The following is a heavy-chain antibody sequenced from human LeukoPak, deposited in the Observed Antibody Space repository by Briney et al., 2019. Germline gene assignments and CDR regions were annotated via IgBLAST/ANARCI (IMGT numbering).Heavy chain of an antibody. V-gene: IGHV3-7*01. CDR3: ARDGALYYYYGMDV. J-gene: IGHJ6*02. D-gene: IGHD3-16*01. Sequence: GGSLRLSCAASGFTVSSNYMSWVRQAPGKGLEWVANIKQDGSEKYYVDSVKGRFTISRDNAKNSLYLQMNGLRAEDTAVYYCARDGALYYYYGMDVWGQGTTVTVSS. CDR2: IKQDGSEK. CDR1: GFTVSSNY.